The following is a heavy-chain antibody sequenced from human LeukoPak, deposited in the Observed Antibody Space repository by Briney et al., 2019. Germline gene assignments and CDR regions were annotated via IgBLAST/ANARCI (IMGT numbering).Heavy chain of an antibody. D-gene: IGHD3/OR15-3a*01. CDR2: IYYSGST. V-gene: IGHV4-59*12. CDR1: GGSISSYY. CDR3: ARRLDDY. J-gene: IGHJ4*02. Sequence: SETLSLTCTVSGGSISSYYWSWIRQPPGKGLEWIGYIYYSGSTYYNPSLKSRVTISVDTSKNQFSLKLSSVTAADTAVYYCARRLDDYWGQGTLVTVSS.